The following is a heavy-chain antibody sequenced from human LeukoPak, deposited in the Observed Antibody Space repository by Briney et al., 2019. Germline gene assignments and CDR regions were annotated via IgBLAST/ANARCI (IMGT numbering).Heavy chain of an antibody. Sequence: GGSLRLSCAASGFTFSSYAMHWVRQAPGKGLEWVAVISYDGSNKYYADSVKGRFTISRDNSKNTLYLQMNSLRAEDTAVYYCARDFYYDSSGYYPGDLWGRGTLVTVSS. CDR2: ISYDGSNK. V-gene: IGHV3-30-3*01. J-gene: IGHJ2*01. CDR1: GFTFSSYA. CDR3: ARDFYYDSSGYYPGDL. D-gene: IGHD3-22*01.